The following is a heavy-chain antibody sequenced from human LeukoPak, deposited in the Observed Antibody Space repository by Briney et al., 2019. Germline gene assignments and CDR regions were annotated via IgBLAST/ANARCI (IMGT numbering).Heavy chain of an antibody. CDR3: ARYHRDGSVPFDY. CDR2: INPDSGGT. J-gene: IGHJ4*02. D-gene: IGHD3-10*01. CDR1: GYTFSGFY. V-gene: IGHV1-2*02. Sequence: ASVKVSCKASGYTFSGFYTHWVRQAPGQGLEWMGWINPDSGGTDYAQKFQGRVTMTRATSISTAYMELSSLTSDDAAVYYCARYHRDGSVPFDYWGQGTLVTASS.